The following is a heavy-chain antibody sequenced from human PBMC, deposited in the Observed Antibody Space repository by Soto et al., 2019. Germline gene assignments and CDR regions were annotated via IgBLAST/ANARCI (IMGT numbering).Heavy chain of an antibody. Sequence: QVQLVQSGAEVKKPGSSVKVSCKASRGTFSTSAISWVRRAPGQGLEWMGGIIPVFGTAHYAQKFQGRVTITADKSTSTAYMELTRLRSEDTAVYYCARERPEMGKDVWGQGTSFTVSS. D-gene: IGHD6-25*01. V-gene: IGHV1-69*06. J-gene: IGHJ6*02. CDR2: IIPVFGTA. CDR1: RGTFSTSA. CDR3: ARERPEMGKDV.